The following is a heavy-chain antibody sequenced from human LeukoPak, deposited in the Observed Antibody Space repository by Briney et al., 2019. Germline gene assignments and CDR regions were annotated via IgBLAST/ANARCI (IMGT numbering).Heavy chain of an antibody. J-gene: IGHJ2*01. CDR1: GFAFSSYG. CDR2: IRYDGSNK. D-gene: IGHD2-2*01. V-gene: IGHV3-30*02. Sequence: GGSLRLSCAASGFAFSSYGMHWVRQAPGKGLEWVAFIRYDGSNKYYADSVKGRFTISRDNSKNTLYLQMNSLRAEDTAVYYCAKDPGSRTSRPWYFDLWGRGTLVTVSS. CDR3: AKDPGSRTSRPWYFDL.